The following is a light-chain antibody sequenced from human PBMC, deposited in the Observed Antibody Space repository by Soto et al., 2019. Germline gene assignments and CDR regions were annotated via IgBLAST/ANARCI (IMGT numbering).Light chain of an antibody. CDR1: QSVGSN. J-gene: IGKJ1*01. CDR2: GAS. Sequence: EIVMTQSPATLSVSPGERATLSCRASQSVGSNLAWCQQKPGQAPRLLIYGASTRATDIPARFSGRGSGTEFTLTISSLQSEDSAVYYCQQYNTLPPAFGQGTKVEI. CDR3: QQYNTLPPA. V-gene: IGKV3-15*01.